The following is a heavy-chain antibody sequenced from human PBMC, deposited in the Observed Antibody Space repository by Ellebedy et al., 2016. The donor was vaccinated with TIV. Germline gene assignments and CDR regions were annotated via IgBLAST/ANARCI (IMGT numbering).Heavy chain of an antibody. CDR2: IVVDSGNT. CDR3: AADSVVGPSASWYFDL. V-gene: IGHV1-58*01. Sequence: AASVKVSCKASGFTFTKSAVQWVRQARGQRLEWIGWIVVDSGNTHYAQKFQERVTITRDMSTSTAYMELSSLRSEDTAVYYCAADSVVGPSASWYFDLWGRGTLVTVSS. D-gene: IGHD2-15*01. CDR1: GFTFTKSA. J-gene: IGHJ2*01.